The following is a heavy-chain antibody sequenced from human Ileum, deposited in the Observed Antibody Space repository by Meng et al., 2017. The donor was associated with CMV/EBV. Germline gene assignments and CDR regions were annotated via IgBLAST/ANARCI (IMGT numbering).Heavy chain of an antibody. J-gene: IGHJ4*02. D-gene: IGHD3-16*01. V-gene: IGHV3-66*01. CDR3: AREGAGY. CDR1: GFIVSSNY. Sequence: EVQLVEAGEGLVPPGGSLRLSCAASGFIVSSNYMSWVRQPPGKGLEWVSVIYSGGITYYADSVKGRFTISRDNSKNTLFLQMNSLRAEDTAVYYCAREGAGYWGQGTLVTVSS. CDR2: IYSGGIT.